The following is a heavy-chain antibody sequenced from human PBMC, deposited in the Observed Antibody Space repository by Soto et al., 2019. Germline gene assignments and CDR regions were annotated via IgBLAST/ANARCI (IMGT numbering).Heavy chain of an antibody. CDR1: GFTFSNYT. J-gene: IGHJ6*02. V-gene: IGHV3-21*01. CDR2: ISRSSRNI. Sequence: EVQLVESGGGLVKPGGSLTLSCAASGFTFSNYTMNWVRQAPGKGLEWVSSISRSSRNIYYADSVKGRFTSSRDNAKNALYLHMNSLRAGDTAVYYCARDLKVAGTNSFYYYGMDVWGQGTTVTVSS. D-gene: IGHD6-19*01. CDR3: ARDLKVAGTNSFYYYGMDV.